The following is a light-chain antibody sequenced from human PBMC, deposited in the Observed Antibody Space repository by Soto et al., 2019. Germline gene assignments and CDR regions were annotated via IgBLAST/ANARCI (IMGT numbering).Light chain of an antibody. Sequence: QSVLTQPPSASGTPGQRVTISCFGSSSNIGSNYVYWYQQLPGTAPKLLIYRNNQRPSGVPDRFSGSKSGTSASLAISGLRSEDDADYYCAAWDDSLSGPNVFGTGTKVTVL. CDR1: SSNIGSNY. J-gene: IGLJ1*01. CDR2: RNN. CDR3: AAWDDSLSGPNV. V-gene: IGLV1-47*01.